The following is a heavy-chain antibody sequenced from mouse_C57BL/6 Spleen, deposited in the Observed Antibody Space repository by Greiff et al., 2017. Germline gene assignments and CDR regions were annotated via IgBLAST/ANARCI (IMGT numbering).Heavy chain of an antibody. Sequence: QVQLQQPGAELVKPGASVKLSCKASGYTFTSYWMHWVKQRPGRGLEWIGRIDPNSGGTKYNEKFKSKATLTVDKPSSTAYLQLSSLTSEDSAVYYCARSEAITTVVPFAYWGQGTLVTVSA. CDR1: GYTFTSYW. J-gene: IGHJ3*01. CDR2: IDPNSGGT. V-gene: IGHV1-72*01. CDR3: ARSEAITTVVPFAY. D-gene: IGHD1-1*01.